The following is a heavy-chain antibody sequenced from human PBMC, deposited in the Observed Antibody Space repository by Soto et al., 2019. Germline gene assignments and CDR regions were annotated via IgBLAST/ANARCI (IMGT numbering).Heavy chain of an antibody. Sequence: AGGSLRLSCAASGFTFSDYYMSWIRQAPGKGLEWVSYISSSGSTIYYADSVKGRFTISRDNAKNSLYVQMNSLRAEDTAVYYCARDYDFWSGYSYNWFDPWGQGTLVTVSS. CDR1: GFTFSDYY. V-gene: IGHV3-11*01. CDR3: ARDYDFWSGYSYNWFDP. D-gene: IGHD3-3*01. CDR2: ISSSGSTI. J-gene: IGHJ5*02.